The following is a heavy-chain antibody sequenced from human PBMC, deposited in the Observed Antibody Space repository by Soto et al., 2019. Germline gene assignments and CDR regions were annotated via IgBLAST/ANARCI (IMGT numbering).Heavy chain of an antibody. V-gene: IGHV4-59*01. J-gene: IGHJ6*02. Sequence: SETLSLTCTVSGGSISSYYWSWIRQPPGKGLEWIGYIYYSGSTNYNPSLKSRVTISVDTSKNQFSLKLSTVTAADTAVYYCARGEGEPELRYFDWLFPYGMDVWGQGTTVTVSS. D-gene: IGHD3-9*01. CDR3: ARGEGEPELRYFDWLFPYGMDV. CDR1: GGSISSYY. CDR2: IYYSGST.